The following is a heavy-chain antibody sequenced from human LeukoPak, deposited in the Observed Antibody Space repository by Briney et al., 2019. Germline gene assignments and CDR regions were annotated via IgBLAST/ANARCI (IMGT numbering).Heavy chain of an antibody. J-gene: IGHJ4*02. V-gene: IGHV1-8*01. CDR3: ARGDEYSSGWYFDY. Sequence: ASVKVSCKASGYTFTSYDINWVRQAPGQGLEWMGWMNPNSGNTGYAQKFQGRVTMTRNTSISTAYMELSSLRSEDTAVYYCARGDEYSSGWYFDYWGQGTLVTVSS. CDR1: GYTFTSYD. D-gene: IGHD6-19*01. CDR2: MNPNSGNT.